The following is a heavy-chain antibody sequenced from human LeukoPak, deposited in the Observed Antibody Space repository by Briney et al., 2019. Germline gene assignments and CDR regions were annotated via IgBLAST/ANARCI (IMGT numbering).Heavy chain of an antibody. CDR3: VRGSPYYYDSSGFYYFDY. V-gene: IGHV3-21*01. Sequence: GGSLRLSCAASGFTFSGSNMKWVRQAPGKGLEWVSSITSSSTYTYYADSVKGRFTISRDNAKNSLYLQMNSLRAEDTAVYYCVRGSPYYYDSSGFYYFDYWGQGTLVTVSS. D-gene: IGHD3-22*01. J-gene: IGHJ4*02. CDR1: GFTFSGSN. CDR2: ITSSSTYT.